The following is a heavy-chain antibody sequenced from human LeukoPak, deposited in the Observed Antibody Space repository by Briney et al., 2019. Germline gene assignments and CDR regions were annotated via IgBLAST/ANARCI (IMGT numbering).Heavy chain of an antibody. Sequence: GGSLRLSCAASGFTFSSYSMNWVRQAPGQGLEWVSSISSSSSYIYYADSVKGRFTISRDNAKNSLYLQMNSLRAEDTAVYYCARNGIVVVTPANYFDYWGQGTLVTVSS. CDR3: ARNGIVVVTPANYFDY. V-gene: IGHV3-21*01. CDR1: GFTFSSYS. CDR2: ISSSSSYI. J-gene: IGHJ4*02. D-gene: IGHD3-22*01.